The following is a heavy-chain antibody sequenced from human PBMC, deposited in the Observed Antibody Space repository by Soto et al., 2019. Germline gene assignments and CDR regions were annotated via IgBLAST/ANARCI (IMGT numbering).Heavy chain of an antibody. CDR3: TREREDIVVVVAYLDY. V-gene: IGHV3-49*03. CDR2: IRSKAYGGTT. D-gene: IGHD2-15*01. J-gene: IGHJ4*02. Sequence: GGSLRLSCTASGFTFGDYAMSWFRQAPGKGLEWVGFIRSKAYGGTTEYAASVKGRFTISRDDSKSIAYLQMNSLKTEDTAVYYCTREREDIVVVVAYLDYWGQGTLVTVSS. CDR1: GFTFGDYA.